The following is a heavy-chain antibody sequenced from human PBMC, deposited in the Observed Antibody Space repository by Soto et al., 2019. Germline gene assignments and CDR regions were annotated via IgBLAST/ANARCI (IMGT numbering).Heavy chain of an antibody. Sequence: PGGSLRLSCAASGFTFSSYAMSWVRQAPGKGLEWVSAISGSGGSTYYADSVKGRFTISRDNSKNTLYLQMNSLRAEDTAVYYCAKDLAITMVRGPSDEWGQGTLVTVSS. D-gene: IGHD3-10*01. J-gene: IGHJ4*02. V-gene: IGHV3-23*01. CDR2: ISGSGGST. CDR1: GFTFSSYA. CDR3: AKDLAITMVRGPSDE.